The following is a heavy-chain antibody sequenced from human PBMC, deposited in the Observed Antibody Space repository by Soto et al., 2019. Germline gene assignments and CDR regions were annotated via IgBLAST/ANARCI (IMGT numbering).Heavy chain of an antibody. CDR1: GFTFNNYW. V-gene: IGHV3-7*05. CDR3: ARFSRSHDTEY. Sequence: EEQLVESGGGLVQPGESLTLSCRTPGFTFNNYWMSWLRQAPGKWLEWVANINQDGSQRYYVDSVKGRFTFSRDNAKTSLYLQMNSLRVEDTALYYCARFSRSHDTEYWGQGTLVSVSS. J-gene: IGHJ4*02. CDR2: INQDGSQR.